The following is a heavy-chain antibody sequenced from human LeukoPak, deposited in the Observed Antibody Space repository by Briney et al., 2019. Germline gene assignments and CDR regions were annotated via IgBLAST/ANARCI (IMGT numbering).Heavy chain of an antibody. CDR2: ISGSGGST. CDR1: GFTFSSYA. D-gene: IGHD4-17*01. CDR3: AKGAVTYYYYYYMDV. J-gene: IGHJ6*03. V-gene: IGHV3-23*01. Sequence: GGSLRLSCAASGFTFSSYAMSWVRQAPGKGLELVSAISGSGGSTYYADCVKGRFTISRDNSKTTLYLQMNSLRAEDTAVYYCAKGAVTYYYYYYMDVWGKGTTVTVSS.